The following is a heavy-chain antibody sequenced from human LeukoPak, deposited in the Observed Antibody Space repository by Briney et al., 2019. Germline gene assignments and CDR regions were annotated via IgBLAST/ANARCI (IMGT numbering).Heavy chain of an antibody. Sequence: PSETLSLTCTVSDGSISSSNYYWAWIRQPPGKGLEWIANIFYTGNTYYNPSLKSRVTISIDTSKNQFSLRLNSVTAADTAVYYCARRRYYYGSGSYYNVIYFDYWGQGTLVTVSS. CDR1: DGSISSSNYY. V-gene: IGHV4-39*01. D-gene: IGHD3-10*01. J-gene: IGHJ4*02. CDR3: ARRRYYYGSGSYYNVIYFDY. CDR2: IFYTGNT.